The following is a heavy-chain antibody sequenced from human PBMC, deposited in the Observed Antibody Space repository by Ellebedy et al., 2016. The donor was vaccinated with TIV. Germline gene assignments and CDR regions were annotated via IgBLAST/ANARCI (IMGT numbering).Heavy chain of an antibody. D-gene: IGHD1-1*01. V-gene: IGHV3-30-3*01. CDR3: AREVRETGTTLLGY. CDR1: GFTFSSYA. Sequence: GESLKISXAASGFTFSSYAMHWVRQAPGKGLEWVAVISYDGSNKYYADSVKGRFTISRDNSKNTLYLQMNSLRAEDTAVYYCAREVRETGTTLLGYWGQGTLVTVSS. J-gene: IGHJ4*02. CDR2: ISYDGSNK.